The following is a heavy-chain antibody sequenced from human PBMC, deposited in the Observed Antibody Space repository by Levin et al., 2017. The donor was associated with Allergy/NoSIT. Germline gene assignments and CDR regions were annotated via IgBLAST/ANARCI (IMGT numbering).Heavy chain of an antibody. J-gene: IGHJ4*02. CDR3: AKSLRGGSYFEY. CDR1: GFTFSNYG. CDR2: IYSGGDKT. Sequence: ETLSLTCAASGFTFSNYGMTWVRQAPGKGLEWVSTIYSGGDKTFYADSVTGRFTISRDDSKNTLYLQMGSLRAEDTAVYYCAKSLRGGSYFEYWGQGTLVTVSS. D-gene: IGHD3-10*01. V-gene: IGHV3-23*05.